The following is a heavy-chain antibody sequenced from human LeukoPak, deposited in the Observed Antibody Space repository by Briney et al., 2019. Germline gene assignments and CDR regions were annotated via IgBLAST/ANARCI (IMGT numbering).Heavy chain of an antibody. CDR2: IYYSGST. V-gene: IGHV4-59*01. J-gene: IGHJ6*03. CDR1: GGSISSYY. Sequence: SETLSLTCTVSGGSISSYYWSWIRQPPGKGLEWIGYIYYSGSTNYNPSLKSRVTISVDTSKNQFSLKLSSVTAADTAVYYCARAVAGPFYYYYYMDVWGKGTTVTVSS. CDR3: ARAVAGPFYYYYYMDV. D-gene: IGHD6-19*01.